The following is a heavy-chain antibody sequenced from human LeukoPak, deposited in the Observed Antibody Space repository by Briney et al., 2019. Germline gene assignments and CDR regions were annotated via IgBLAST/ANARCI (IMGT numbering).Heavy chain of an antibody. D-gene: IGHD3-10*01. V-gene: IGHV5-51*01. CDR1: GYSFTSYW. CDR2: IYPGDSDT. Sequence: GESLKISCKGSGYSFTSYWIGWVRQMPGKGLEWMGIIYPGDSDTRYSPSFQGQVTISADKSISTAYLQWSSLKASDTAMYYCARCMVRGVIGYYYYGMDVWGQGTTVTVSS. J-gene: IGHJ6*02. CDR3: ARCMVRGVIGYYYYGMDV.